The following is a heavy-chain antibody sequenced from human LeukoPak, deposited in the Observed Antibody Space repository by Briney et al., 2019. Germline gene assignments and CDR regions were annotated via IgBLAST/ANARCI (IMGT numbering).Heavy chain of an antibody. CDR3: ARDPSNSSGYRAHFDS. Sequence: ASVKVSCKASGYTFTSYGISWVRQAPGQGLEWMGWISCYNGDTIYAQNVQGRVTMTTDASTRTVYIELRNLGSDDTAMYYCARDPSNSSGYRAHFDSWGQGTLVTVSS. V-gene: IGHV1-18*01. D-gene: IGHD3-22*01. CDR1: GYTFTSYG. J-gene: IGHJ4*02. CDR2: ISCYNGDT.